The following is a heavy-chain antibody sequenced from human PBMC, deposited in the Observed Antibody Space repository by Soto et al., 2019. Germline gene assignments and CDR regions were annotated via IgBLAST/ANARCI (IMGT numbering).Heavy chain of an antibody. CDR3: AREKYSGSWYYYSMAV. Sequence: SETLSLTCTVSGGSISSGDYYWSWIRQPPGKGLEWIGYIYYSGSTYYNPSLKSRVTISVDTSKNQFSLKLSSVTAADTAVYYCAREKYSGSWYYYSMAVSRQWPTVTVS. J-gene: IGHJ6*02. CDR1: GGSISSGDYY. V-gene: IGHV4-30-4*01. CDR2: IYYSGST. D-gene: IGHD6-13*01.